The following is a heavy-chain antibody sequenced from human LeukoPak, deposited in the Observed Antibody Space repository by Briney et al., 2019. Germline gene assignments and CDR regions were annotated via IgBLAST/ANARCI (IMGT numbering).Heavy chain of an antibody. Sequence: GGSLRLSCAASGFSLSTYWIHWVRQGPGKGLVWVSRINTDGSYTSYADSVKGRFTISRDNAKNTLYLQMNSLRAEDTAVYYCARDMTGNHDYWGQGTLVTASS. D-gene: IGHD1-14*01. CDR2: INTDGSYT. CDR3: ARDMTGNHDY. V-gene: IGHV3-74*01. CDR1: GFSLSTYW. J-gene: IGHJ4*02.